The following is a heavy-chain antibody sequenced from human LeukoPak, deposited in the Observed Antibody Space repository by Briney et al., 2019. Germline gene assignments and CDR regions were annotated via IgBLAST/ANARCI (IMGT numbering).Heavy chain of an antibody. V-gene: IGHV4-39*01. J-gene: IGHJ6*03. CDR2: IYYSGST. CDR1: VVSISSSSYY. Sequence: SETLSLTCTVSVVSISSSSYYWGWIRQPPGKGLEWIGSIYYSGSTYYNPSLKSRVTISVDTSKNQFSLKLSSVTAADTAVYYCARHTADGTNYYYMDVWGKGTTVTVSS. D-gene: IGHD6-13*01. CDR3: ARHTADGTNYYYMDV.